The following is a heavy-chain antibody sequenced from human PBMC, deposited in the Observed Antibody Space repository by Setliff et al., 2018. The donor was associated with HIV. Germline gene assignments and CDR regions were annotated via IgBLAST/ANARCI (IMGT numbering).Heavy chain of an antibody. J-gene: IGHJ4*02. CDR2: IDHSGST. CDR1: GGSFSGYH. D-gene: IGHD3-10*01. Sequence: SETLSLTCAVYGGSFSGYHWSWIRQSPGKGLEWIGEIDHSGSTDDNPSLKSRVTISVDTSKNQFSLKLSSVTAAGTAVYYCARAHPSGGFDYWGQGTLVTVS. CDR3: ARAHPSGGFDY. V-gene: IGHV4-34*01.